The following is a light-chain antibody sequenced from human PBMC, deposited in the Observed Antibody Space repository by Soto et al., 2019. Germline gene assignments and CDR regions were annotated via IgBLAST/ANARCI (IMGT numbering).Light chain of an antibody. CDR3: QLYGGSPLYT. CDR2: GAS. CDR1: QSVSATY. Sequence: ETVLTQSPGTLSLSPGERVTLSCRTSQSVSATYLAWYPQRPGQAPRLLIYGASHRATGIPDRFTGSTSGTDFTLTISSLEPEDFAGYYCQLYGGSPLYTFGQRTKLEI. J-gene: IGKJ2*01. V-gene: IGKV3-20*01.